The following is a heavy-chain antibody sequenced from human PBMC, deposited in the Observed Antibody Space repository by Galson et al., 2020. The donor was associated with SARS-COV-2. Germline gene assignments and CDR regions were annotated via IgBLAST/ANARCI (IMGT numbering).Heavy chain of an antibody. CDR1: GGSISSGDYY. CDR3: ARDLGILTGYYNGWFDP. D-gene: IGHD3-9*01. Sequence: SETLSLTCTVTGGSISSGDYYWSWIRQPPGKGLEWIGYIYYSGSTYYNPSLKSRVTISVDTSKNQFSLKLSSVTAADTAVYYCARDLGILTGYYNGWFDPWGQGTLVTVSS. V-gene: IGHV4-30-4*01. J-gene: IGHJ5*02. CDR2: IYYSGST.